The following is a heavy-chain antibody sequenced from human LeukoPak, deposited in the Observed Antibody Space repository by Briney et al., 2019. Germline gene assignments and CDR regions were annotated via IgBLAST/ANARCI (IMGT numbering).Heavy chain of an antibody. J-gene: IGHJ4*02. Sequence: SETLSLTCTVSGGSISSSSYYWGWIRQPPGKGLEWIGSIYYSGGTYYNPSLKSRVTISVDTSKNQFSLKLSSVTAADTAVYYCASPTGLSYYYGSGSYYSAAFDYWGQGTLVTVSS. CDR2: IYYSGGT. D-gene: IGHD3-10*01. CDR1: GGSISSSSYY. V-gene: IGHV4-39*01. CDR3: ASPTGLSYYYGSGSYYSAAFDY.